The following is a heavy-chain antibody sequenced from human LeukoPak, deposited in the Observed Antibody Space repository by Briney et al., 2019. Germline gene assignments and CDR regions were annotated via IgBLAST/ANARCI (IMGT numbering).Heavy chain of an antibody. Sequence: SQTLFLTCSVPGGSIRSGGYSWSWIRQPAGKGLKWIGRIYTRGSTNYNTSLKSRVTMSVDTSKNQFSLKLSSVTAADTAVYYCARDHAYDFWSGYPEDAFDIWGQGTMVTVSS. D-gene: IGHD3-3*01. CDR2: IYTRGST. CDR1: GGSIRSGGYS. V-gene: IGHV4-61*02. CDR3: ARDHAYDFWSGYPEDAFDI. J-gene: IGHJ3*02.